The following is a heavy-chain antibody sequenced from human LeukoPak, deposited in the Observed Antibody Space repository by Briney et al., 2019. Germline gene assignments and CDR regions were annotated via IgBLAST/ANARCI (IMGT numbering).Heavy chain of an antibody. D-gene: IGHD3-3*01. CDR2: ISVYNANT. J-gene: IGHJ4*02. V-gene: IGHV1-18*01. Sequence: GASVRVSCKASGYTFTSYGISWVRQAPGQGLEWMGWISVYNANTNYAQRLQDRVTMTTDTSTSTAYMELRSLRSDDTAVYYCARIPSIRFLEWLYYFDYWGQGTLVTVSS. CDR3: ARIPSIRFLEWLYYFDY. CDR1: GYTFTSYG.